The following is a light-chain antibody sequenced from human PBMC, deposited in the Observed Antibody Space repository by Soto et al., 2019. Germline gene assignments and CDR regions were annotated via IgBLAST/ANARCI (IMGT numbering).Light chain of an antibody. Sequence: EIVLTQSPATLSLSPGERVTLSCRASQSIGRYLAWYQHKPGQPPTLLIYDASNRATGIPARFSGSGSGTDFTLTICSLEPEDFADYYCQQRANWLTFGGGTKVEIK. CDR2: DAS. CDR3: QQRANWLT. J-gene: IGKJ4*01. CDR1: QSIGRY. V-gene: IGKV3-11*01.